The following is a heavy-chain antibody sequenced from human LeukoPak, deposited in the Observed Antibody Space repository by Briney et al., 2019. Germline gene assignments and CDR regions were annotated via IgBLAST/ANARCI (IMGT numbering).Heavy chain of an antibody. D-gene: IGHD6-19*01. CDR3: AREVHSSGWDY. V-gene: IGHV1-3*01. CDR1: GYTFTSYA. CDR2: INAGNGNT. J-gene: IGHJ4*02. Sequence: GASVTVSCTASGYTFTSYAMHWVRQAPGQRLEWMGWINAGNGNTKYSQKFQGRVTITRDTSASTAYMELSSLRSEDTAVYYCAREVHSSGWDYWGQGTLVTVSS.